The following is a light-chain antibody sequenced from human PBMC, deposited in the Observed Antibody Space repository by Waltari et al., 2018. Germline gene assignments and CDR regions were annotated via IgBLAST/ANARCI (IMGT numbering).Light chain of an antibody. CDR3: SSYTSSISVV. Sequence: QSALTQPASVSGSPGQSITISCTGTSSDVGAYNYVSRYQRHPGKAPKLIIYGVSNRPGGVSNRFSASQSGNTASLTISGLQAEDEADYYCSSYTSSISVVFGGGTKVTVL. V-gene: IGLV2-14*01. CDR2: GVS. J-gene: IGLJ2*01. CDR1: SSDVGAYNY.